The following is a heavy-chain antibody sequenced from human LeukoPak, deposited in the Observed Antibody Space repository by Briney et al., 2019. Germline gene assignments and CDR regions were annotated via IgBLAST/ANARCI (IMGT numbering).Heavy chain of an antibody. J-gene: IGHJ4*02. V-gene: IGHV3-21*01. D-gene: IGHD1-14*01. CDR2: ISSSINYI. Sequence: GGSLRLSCAASGFTFSSYTMSWVREAPGKGLEWVSPISSSINYIYHADSVKVRFTISRDDAQNSVYLQMNSLKDEDTAVYYCARARTSSPYDKNLNFWGQGTLVIVSS. CDR3: ARARTSSPYDKNLNF. CDR1: GFTFSSYT.